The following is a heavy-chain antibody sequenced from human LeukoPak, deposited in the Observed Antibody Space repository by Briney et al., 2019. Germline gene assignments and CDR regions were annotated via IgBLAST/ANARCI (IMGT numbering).Heavy chain of an antibody. CDR2: IYPGDSDT. D-gene: IGHD6-13*01. CDR3: ASTPIAAATMGNAFDI. J-gene: IGHJ3*02. Sequence: GESLQISCKGSGYRFTSYWIGWVRQMPGKGLEWMGIIYPGDSDTRYSPSFQGQVTISADKSISTTYLQWSSLKASDTAMYYCASTPIAAATMGNAFDIWGQGTMVTVSS. V-gene: IGHV5-51*01. CDR1: GYRFTSYW.